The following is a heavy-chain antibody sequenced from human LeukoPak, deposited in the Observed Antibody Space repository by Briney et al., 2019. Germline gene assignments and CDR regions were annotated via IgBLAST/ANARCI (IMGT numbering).Heavy chain of an antibody. D-gene: IGHD3-9*01. Sequence: SETLSLTCTVSGGSVSSYYWSWIRQPPGKGLEWIGYIYYSGSTNYNPSLKSRVTISVDTSKNQFPLKLSSVTAADTAVYYCARGLRYFDLAFDYWGQGTLVTVSS. CDR2: IYYSGST. J-gene: IGHJ4*02. CDR3: ARGLRYFDLAFDY. V-gene: IGHV4-59*02. CDR1: GGSVSSYY.